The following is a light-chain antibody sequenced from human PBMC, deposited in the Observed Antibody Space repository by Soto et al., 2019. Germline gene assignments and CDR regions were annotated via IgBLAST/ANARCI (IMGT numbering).Light chain of an antibody. Sequence: DIQMTQSPSSLSASVGDRVTITCQASQDISNYLNWYQQKPGKAPKLLIYDASNLETGVPSMFSGSGSGTDFTFTISSLQPEEIATYYCQQYDTLRVTFGPGTKVDIK. V-gene: IGKV1-33*01. CDR2: DAS. CDR3: QQYDTLRVT. J-gene: IGKJ3*01. CDR1: QDISNY.